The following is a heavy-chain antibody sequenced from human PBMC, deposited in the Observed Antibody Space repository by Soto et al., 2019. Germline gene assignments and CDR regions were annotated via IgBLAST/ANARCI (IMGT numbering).Heavy chain of an antibody. CDR1: GFTFSSCA. CDR3: AKDGGRDGYHPTRIDY. V-gene: IGHV3-23*01. D-gene: IGHD5-12*01. Sequence: PGGSLRLSCAASGFTFSSCAMSWVRQAPGKGLEWVSALSGSGATTFYADPVRGRFTISRDNSKNTLYLQMNSLRAEDTAVYYCAKDGGRDGYHPTRIDYWGQGTLVTVSS. CDR2: LSGSGATT. J-gene: IGHJ4*02.